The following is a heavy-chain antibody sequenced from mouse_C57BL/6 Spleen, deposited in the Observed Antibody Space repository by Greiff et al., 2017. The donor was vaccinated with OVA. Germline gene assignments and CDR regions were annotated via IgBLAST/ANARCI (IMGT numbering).Heavy chain of an antibody. J-gene: IGHJ4*01. CDR2: ISSGSSTI. CDR3: ARGAFITTVVGAMDY. CDR1: GFTFSDYG. D-gene: IGHD1-1*01. V-gene: IGHV5-17*01. Sequence: EVMLVESGGGLVKPGGSLKLSCAASGFTFSDYGMHWVRQAPEKGLEWVAYISSGSSTIYYADTVKGRFTISRDNAKNTLFLQMTSLRSEDTAMYYCARGAFITTVVGAMDYWGQGTSVTVSS.